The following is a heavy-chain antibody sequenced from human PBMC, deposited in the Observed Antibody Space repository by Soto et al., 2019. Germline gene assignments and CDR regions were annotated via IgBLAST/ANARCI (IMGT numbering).Heavy chain of an antibody. V-gene: IGHV3-23*01. CDR2: ISGSGGST. J-gene: IGHJ6*03. Sequence: GGSLRLSCAASGFTFSSYAMSWVRQAPGKGLEWVSAISGSGGSTYYADSVKGRFTISRDNSKNTLYLQMNSLRAEDTAVYYCAKETKQQLVLGGYYYYMDVWGKGTTVTVSS. CDR1: GFTFSSYA. D-gene: IGHD6-13*01. CDR3: AKETKQQLVLGGYYYYMDV.